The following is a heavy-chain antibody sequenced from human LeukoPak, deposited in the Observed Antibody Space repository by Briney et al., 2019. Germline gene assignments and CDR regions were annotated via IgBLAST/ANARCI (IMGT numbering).Heavy chain of an antibody. D-gene: IGHD3-9*01. CDR1: GGTFSSYA. CDR2: IIPIFGTA. J-gene: IGHJ4*02. Sequence: SVKVSCKASGGTFSSYAISRVRQAPGQGLEWMGGIIPIFGTANYAQKFQGRVTITADESTSTAYMELSSLRSEDTAVYYCARDRGQRRLHDWYYFDYWGQGTLVTVSS. CDR3: ARDRGQRRLHDWYYFDY. V-gene: IGHV1-69*13.